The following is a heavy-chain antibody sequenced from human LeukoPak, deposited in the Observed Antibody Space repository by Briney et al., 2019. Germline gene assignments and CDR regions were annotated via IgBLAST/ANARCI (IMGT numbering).Heavy chain of an antibody. CDR3: ARDSGDRTVDY. CDR1: GFSLSRYW. V-gene: IGHV3-7*01. CDR2: IGKDGSGN. D-gene: IGHD4-11*01. Sequence: GGSLRLSCAASGFSLSRYWMSWVRQAPGKGLEWVANIGKDGSGNHYVDSVEGRFTISRDNAKNSLYLQMNSLRADDTAVYYCARDSGDRTVDYWGQGTLVTVSS. J-gene: IGHJ4*02.